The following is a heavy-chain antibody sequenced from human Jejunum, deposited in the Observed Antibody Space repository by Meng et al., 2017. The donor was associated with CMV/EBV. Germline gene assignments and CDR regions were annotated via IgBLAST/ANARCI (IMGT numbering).Heavy chain of an antibody. J-gene: IGHJ4*02. CDR1: GLTFSTFW. CDR2: IKQDGSEK. D-gene: IGHD6-6*01. CDR3: ATTSGSSY. Sequence: SCASSGLTFSTFWRSWFRQAPGKGLEWVAHIKQDGSEKYCVDSVKGRFTISRDNTENSLFLQMNTLRAEDTAVYYCATTSGSSYWGQGALVTVSS. V-gene: IGHV3-7*01.